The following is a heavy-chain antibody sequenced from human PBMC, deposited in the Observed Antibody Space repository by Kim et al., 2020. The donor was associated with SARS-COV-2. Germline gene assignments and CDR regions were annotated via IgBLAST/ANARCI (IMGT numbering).Heavy chain of an antibody. V-gene: IGHV3-23*01. D-gene: IGHD3-10*01. CDR3: AKPSRSGSYYNVPYWYFDL. Sequence: GRFTISRDNSKNTLYLQMNSLRAEDTAVYYCAKPSRSGSYYNVPYWYFDLWGRGTLVTVSS. J-gene: IGHJ2*01.